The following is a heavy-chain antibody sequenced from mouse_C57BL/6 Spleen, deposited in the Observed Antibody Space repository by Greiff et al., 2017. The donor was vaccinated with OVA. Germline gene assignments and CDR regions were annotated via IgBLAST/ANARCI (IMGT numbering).Heavy chain of an antibody. D-gene: IGHD1-1*01. CDR3: ARNYYGSPCDV. CDR2: IDPSDSYT. V-gene: IGHV1-50*01. CDR1: GYTFTSYW. J-gene: IGHJ1*03. Sequence: QVQLQQPGAELVKPGASVKLSCKASGYTFTSYWMQWVKQRPGQGLEWIGEIDPSDSYTNYNQKFKGKATLTVDTSSSTAYMQLSSLTSEDSAVYYCARNYYGSPCDVWGTGTTVTVSS.